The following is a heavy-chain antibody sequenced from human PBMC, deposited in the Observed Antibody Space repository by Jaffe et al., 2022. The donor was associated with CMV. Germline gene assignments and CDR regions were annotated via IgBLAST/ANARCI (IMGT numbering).Heavy chain of an antibody. J-gene: IGHJ6*02. D-gene: IGHD6-19*01. CDR3: ARDRVAVAADPSGYYYYGMDV. CDR2: ISSSSSTI. V-gene: IGHV3-48*02. Sequence: EVQLVESGGGLVQPGGSLRLSCAASGFTFSSYSMNWVRQAPGKGLEWVSYISSSSSTIYYADSVKGRFTISRDNAKNSLYLQMNSLRDEDTAVYYCARDRVAVAADPSGYYYYGMDVWGQGTTVTVSS. CDR1: GFTFSSYS.